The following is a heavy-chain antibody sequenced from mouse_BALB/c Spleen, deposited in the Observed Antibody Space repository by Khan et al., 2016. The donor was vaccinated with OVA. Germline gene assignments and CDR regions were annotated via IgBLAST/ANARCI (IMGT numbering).Heavy chain of an antibody. CDR3: ASKGNYYVAMDY. V-gene: IGHV1-87*01. Sequence: QVQLQQSGAELARPGASVKLSCKASGYTFTSYWMQWVKQRPGQGLEWIGAIYPGDGDTRYTQKFKGKATLTADKSSSTAYMKLSSLASEDSAVYYCASKGNYYVAMDYWGQGTSVTVSS. J-gene: IGHJ4*01. D-gene: IGHD1-1*01. CDR1: GYTFTSYW. CDR2: IYPGDGDT.